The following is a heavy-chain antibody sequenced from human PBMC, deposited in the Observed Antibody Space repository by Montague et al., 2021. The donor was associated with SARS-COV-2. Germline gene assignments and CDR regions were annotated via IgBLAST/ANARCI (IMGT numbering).Heavy chain of an antibody. CDR3: ARDLFSFSDSGTLGYFDY. V-gene: IGHV4-39*02. D-gene: IGHD3-10*01. Sequence: SETLSLTCDVSGVSINNYNYYWRWIRQPPGKGLDWIMTNYYSSNTYYNPSLKIRVTISVDTSKNQLSLRLRSVTAADTAVYYCARDLFSFSDSGTLGYFDYWGHGTLVAVSS. J-gene: IGHJ4*01. CDR2: NYYSSNT. CDR1: GVSINNYNYY.